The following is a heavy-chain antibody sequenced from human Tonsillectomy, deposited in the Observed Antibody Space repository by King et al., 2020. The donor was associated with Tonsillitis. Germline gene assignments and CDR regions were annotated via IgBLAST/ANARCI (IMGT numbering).Heavy chain of an antibody. CDR3: ARPPGSSSSSGAFDI. J-gene: IGHJ3*02. V-gene: IGHV3-48*01. CDR2: LGSSSTTI. CDR1: GFSFSSYS. D-gene: IGHD6-6*01. Sequence: VQLVESGGGLVQSGGSLRLSCAASGFSFSSYSMNWVRQAPGKGLGWVSYLGSSSTTIYYADSVKGRFTISRDNAKNSVYLQMNSLRAEDTAVYYCARPPGSSSSSGAFDIWGQGTMVTVSS.